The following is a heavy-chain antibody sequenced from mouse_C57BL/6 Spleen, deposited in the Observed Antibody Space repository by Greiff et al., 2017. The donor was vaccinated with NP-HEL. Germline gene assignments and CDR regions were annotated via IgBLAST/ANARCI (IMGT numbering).Heavy chain of an antibody. D-gene: IGHD2-3*01. V-gene: IGHV1-82*01. CDR2: IYPGDGDT. CDR1: GYAFSSSW. Sequence: QVQLQQSGPELVKPGASVKISCKASGYAFSSSWMNWVKQRPGKGLEWIGRIYPGDGDTNYNGKFKGKATLTADKSSSTAYMQLSSLTSEDSAVYFCARSPSYDGKGGYWGQGTTLTVSS. CDR3: ARSPSYDGKGGY. J-gene: IGHJ2*01.